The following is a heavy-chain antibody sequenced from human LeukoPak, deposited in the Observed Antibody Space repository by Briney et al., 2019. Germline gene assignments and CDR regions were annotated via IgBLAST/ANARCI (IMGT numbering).Heavy chain of an antibody. D-gene: IGHD6-19*01. J-gene: IGHJ6*03. CDR2: INHSGST. CDR3: ARGISIAVAGTAREESNYYYYMDV. CDR1: GGSFSGYY. V-gene: IGHV4-34*01. Sequence: SETLSLTCAIYGGSFSGYYWSWIRQPPGKGLEWIGEINHSGSTNYNPSLKSRVTISVDTSKNQFSLKLSSVTAADTAVYYCARGISIAVAGTAREESNYYYYMDVWGKGTTVTVSS.